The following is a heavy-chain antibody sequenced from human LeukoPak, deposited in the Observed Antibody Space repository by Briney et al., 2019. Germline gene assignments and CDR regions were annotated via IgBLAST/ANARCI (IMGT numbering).Heavy chain of an antibody. D-gene: IGHD5-18*01. V-gene: IGHV1-18*01. Sequence: ASVKVSCKASGYTFTSYGISWVRRAPGQGLEWMGWISAYNGNTNYVQKLQGRVTMTTDTSTSTAYMELRSLRSDDTAVYYCARDIPTAMVPHFFNYWGQGTLVTVSS. CDR2: ISAYNGNT. CDR3: ARDIPTAMVPHFFNY. J-gene: IGHJ4*02. CDR1: GYTFTSYG.